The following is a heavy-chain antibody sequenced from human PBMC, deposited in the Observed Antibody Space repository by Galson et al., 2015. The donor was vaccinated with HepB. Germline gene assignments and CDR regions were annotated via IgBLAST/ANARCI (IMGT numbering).Heavy chain of an antibody. CDR1: GGSISSSRYY. D-gene: IGHD1-26*01. V-gene: IGHV4-39*01. CDR3: ARQGKVGARTGDAFDI. Sequence: TLSLTCTVSGGSISSSRYYWGWIRQPPGKGLEWIGCLYYSGYTYYNPSLKSRVTISVDTSKNQFSLKLNSVTAADTAVYYCARQGKVGARTGDAFDIWGQGTMVTVSS. CDR2: LYYSGYT. J-gene: IGHJ3*02.